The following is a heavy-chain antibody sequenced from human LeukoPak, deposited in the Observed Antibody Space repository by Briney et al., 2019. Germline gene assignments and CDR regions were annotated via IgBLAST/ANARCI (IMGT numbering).Heavy chain of an antibody. CDR1: GFTFSNYG. CDR2: ISYDGSNK. V-gene: IGHV3-30*18. J-gene: IGHJ6*02. D-gene: IGHD4-17*01. CDR3: AKETTVTTYYYGMDV. Sequence: GRSLRLSCVASGFTFSNYGMHWVRQAPGKGLEWVAVISYDGSNKYYADSVKGRFTISRDNSKNTLYLQMNSLRAEDTAVYYCAKETTVTTYYYGMDVWGQGTTVTVSS.